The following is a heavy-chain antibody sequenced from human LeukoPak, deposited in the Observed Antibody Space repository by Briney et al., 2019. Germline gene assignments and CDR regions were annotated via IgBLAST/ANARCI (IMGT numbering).Heavy chain of an antibody. D-gene: IGHD3-3*01. V-gene: IGHV1-69*04. CDR3: ARVFTDDFWSSNAFDI. Sequence: GASVKVSCKASGGTFSSYAISWVRQAPGQGLEWMGRIIPILGIANYAQKFQGRVTITADKSTSTGYMELSSLRSEDTAVYYCARVFTDDFWSSNAFDIWGQGTMVTVSS. CDR2: IIPILGIA. CDR1: GGTFSSYA. J-gene: IGHJ3*02.